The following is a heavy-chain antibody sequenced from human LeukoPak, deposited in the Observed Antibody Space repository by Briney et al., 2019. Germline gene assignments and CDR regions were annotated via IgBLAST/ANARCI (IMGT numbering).Heavy chain of an antibody. CDR2: ISEDGGTT. Sequence: GGSLRLSCAASGFTLYNHAMLWVRQAPGKGLEWLSVISEDGGTTSYADSVKGRFTISRDNSKNSLYLQMNNLRTEDTALYYCAKAAGFWGQGTLVTVSS. CDR3: AKAAGF. J-gene: IGHJ4*02. CDR1: GFTLYNHA. V-gene: IGHV3-43*02. D-gene: IGHD6-25*01.